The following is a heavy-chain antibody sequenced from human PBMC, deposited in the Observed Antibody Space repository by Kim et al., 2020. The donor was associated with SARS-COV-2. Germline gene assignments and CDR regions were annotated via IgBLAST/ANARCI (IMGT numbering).Heavy chain of an antibody. CDR2: ISYDGSNK. Sequence: GGSLRLSCAASGFTFSSYGMHWVRQAPGKGLEWVAVISYDGSNKYYADSVKGRFTISRDNSKNTLYLQMNSLRAEDTAVYYCAKDRYSYGIFDYWGQGTLVTVSS. J-gene: IGHJ4*02. D-gene: IGHD5-18*01. CDR1: GFTFSSYG. V-gene: IGHV3-30*18. CDR3: AKDRYSYGIFDY.